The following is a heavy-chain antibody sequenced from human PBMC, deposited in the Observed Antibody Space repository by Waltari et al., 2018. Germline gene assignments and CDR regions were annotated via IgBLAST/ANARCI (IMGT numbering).Heavy chain of an antibody. CDR3: ARTMATGAFDI. Sequence: QVQLQESGPGLVKPSETLSLTCAVSGYSISSGYYWSWIRQPPGKGLEWIGYIYYSGSSNYNPSLKSRVTISVDTSKNQFSLKLSSVTAADTAVYYCARTMATGAFDIWGQGTMVTVSS. CDR1: GYSISSGYY. D-gene: IGHD5-12*01. V-gene: IGHV4-61*01. J-gene: IGHJ3*02. CDR2: IYYSGSS.